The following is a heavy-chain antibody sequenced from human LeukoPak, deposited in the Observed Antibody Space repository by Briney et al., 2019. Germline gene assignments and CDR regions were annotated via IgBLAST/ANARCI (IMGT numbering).Heavy chain of an antibody. CDR2: ISSSSSYI. V-gene: IGHV3-21*01. CDR3: ATNRRVGATSFDY. J-gene: IGHJ4*02. CDR1: GCTFSSYS. Sequence: AGGSLRLSCAASGCTFSSYSMNWVRQAPGKGLEWVSSISSSSSYIYYADSVKGRFTISRDNAKNSLYLQMHSLRAEDTAVYYCATNRRVGATSFDYWGQGTLVTVSS. D-gene: IGHD1-26*01.